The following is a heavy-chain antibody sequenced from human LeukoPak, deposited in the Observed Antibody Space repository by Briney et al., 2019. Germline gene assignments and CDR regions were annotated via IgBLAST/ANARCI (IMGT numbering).Heavy chain of an antibody. J-gene: IGHJ3*02. Sequence: GGSLRLSCAASGFTFSDYEMNWVRQAPGKGLEWVSYISSSAGSIYYADSVKGRFTISRDNTKNSLYLKMNSLRAEDTAVYYCARDREPDAFDIWGQGTMVTVSS. CDR2: ISSSAGSI. CDR3: ARDREPDAFDI. D-gene: IGHD1-26*01. V-gene: IGHV3-48*03. CDR1: GFTFSDYE.